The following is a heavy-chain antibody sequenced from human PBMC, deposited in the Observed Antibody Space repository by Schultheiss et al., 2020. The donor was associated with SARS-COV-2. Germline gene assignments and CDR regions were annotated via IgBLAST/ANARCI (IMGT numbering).Heavy chain of an antibody. Sequence: GSLRLSCAASGFTVSSNYMSWIRQPPGKGLEWIGSIYHSGSTYYNPSLKSRVTISVDTSKNQFSLKLSSVTAADTAVYYCARGLIPLDVWGKGTTVTVSS. J-gene: IGHJ6*04. CDR1: GFTVSSNY. V-gene: IGHV4-38-2*01. CDR2: IYHSGST. D-gene: IGHD2-2*02. CDR3: ARGLIPLDV.